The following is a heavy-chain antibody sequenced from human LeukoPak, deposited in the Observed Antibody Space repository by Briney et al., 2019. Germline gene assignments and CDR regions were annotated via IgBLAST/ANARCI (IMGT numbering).Heavy chain of an antibody. CDR2: IKQDGSEK. CDR3: ARARRKSFLDTAMVTPFDY. Sequence: GGSLRLSCVASGFTFSNYWMSWVRQAPGKGLEWVANIKQDGSEKYYVDSVKGRFTISRDNAKNTLYLQMNSLRAEDTAVYYCARARRKSFLDTAMVTPFDYWGQGTLVTVSS. V-gene: IGHV3-7*01. J-gene: IGHJ4*02. D-gene: IGHD5-18*01. CDR1: GFTFSNYW.